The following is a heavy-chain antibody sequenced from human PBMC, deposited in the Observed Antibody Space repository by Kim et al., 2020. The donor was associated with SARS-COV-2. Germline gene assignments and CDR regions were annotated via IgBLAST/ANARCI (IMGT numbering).Heavy chain of an antibody. CDR1: GFSFSNYW. CDR3: ARHPRMTTILVVPDV. J-gene: IGHJ6*02. V-gene: IGHV3-7*01. D-gene: IGHD3-22*01. Sequence: GGSLRLSCAASGFSFSNYWMSWVRQAPGKGLEGVANIKEDGSAKYYVDSVKGRFTISRDNAKNSLYLQMDSLRAEDTAVYYCARHPRMTTILVVPDVWGQGTTVTVSS. CDR2: IKEDGSAK.